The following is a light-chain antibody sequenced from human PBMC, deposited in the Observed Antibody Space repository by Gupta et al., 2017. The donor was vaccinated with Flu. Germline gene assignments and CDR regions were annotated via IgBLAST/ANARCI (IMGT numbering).Light chain of an antibody. J-gene: IGKJ3*01. CDR3: QQYDNLLFT. CDR2: DAS. V-gene: IGKV1-33*01. Sequence: DIQMTESPSSLSASVGDRVTITCQASQDISNYLNSYQQKPGKSPKLLIYDASNLETGVPARFSGSGSGTDFTFTISSLQPEDIATYYFQQYDNLLFTFGPGTKVDIK. CDR1: QDISNY.